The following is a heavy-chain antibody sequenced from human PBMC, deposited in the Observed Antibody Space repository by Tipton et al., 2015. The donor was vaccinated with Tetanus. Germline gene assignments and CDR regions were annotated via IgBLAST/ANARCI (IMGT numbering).Heavy chain of an antibody. Sequence: TLSLTYTVSGASISTSRRFDWGWIRQPPGKGLEWIGSISYSGSTSYSPSLKSRVTISLDTSKNEFSLTLSSVTAADTAVYYCARGTWLYTSTYHRHWLDPWGQGTLVTVSS. CDR1: GASISTSRRFD. V-gene: IGHV4-39*07. CDR3: ARGTWLYTSTYHRHWLDP. D-gene: IGHD6-13*01. CDR2: ISYSGST. J-gene: IGHJ5*02.